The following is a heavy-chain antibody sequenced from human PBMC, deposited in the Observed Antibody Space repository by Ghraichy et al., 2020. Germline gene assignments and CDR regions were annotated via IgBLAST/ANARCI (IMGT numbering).Heavy chain of an antibody. CDR1: AFTFSSYW. CDR2: INSDGSST. V-gene: IGHV3-74*01. CDR3: VRDGYYDSIFGLDV. Sequence: GGSLRLSCAASAFTFSSYWMHWVRQAPGKGLVWVSRINSDGSSTNNADSVKGRFTISRDNAKNTLYLQMNSLRAEDTAVYYCVRDGYYDSIFGLDVWGQGTTVTVSS. D-gene: IGHD3-22*01. J-gene: IGHJ6*02.